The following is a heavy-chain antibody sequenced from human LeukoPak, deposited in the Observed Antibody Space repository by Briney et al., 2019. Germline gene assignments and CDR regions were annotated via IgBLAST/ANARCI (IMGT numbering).Heavy chain of an antibody. Sequence: ASVKVSCKASGYMFTSYGISWVRQAPGQGLEWMGWISPYNGNTNYAQKLQGRVTMTTDTSTSTAYMELRSLRSDDTAVYYCARDSMITFSMLFDIWGQGTMVTVSS. J-gene: IGHJ3*02. CDR2: ISPYNGNT. CDR3: ARDSMITFSMLFDI. V-gene: IGHV1-18*01. D-gene: IGHD3-16*01. CDR1: GYMFTSYG.